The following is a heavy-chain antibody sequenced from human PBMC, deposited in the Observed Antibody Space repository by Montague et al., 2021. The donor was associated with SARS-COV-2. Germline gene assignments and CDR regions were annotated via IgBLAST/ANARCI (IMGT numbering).Heavy chain of an antibody. J-gene: IGHJ4*02. V-gene: IGHV4-4*09. CDR2: MYETGNM. CDR1: SGSLSNYY. D-gene: IGHD2/OR15-2a*01. CDR3: ARNMAY. Sequence: SETLSLTCTVSSGSLSNYYWSWIRQSPDKGLEWIGYMYETGNMIYNPSLRSRVSISADTSESQFSLRLTSVTAADSVRYYCARNMAYWGQGVLVTV.